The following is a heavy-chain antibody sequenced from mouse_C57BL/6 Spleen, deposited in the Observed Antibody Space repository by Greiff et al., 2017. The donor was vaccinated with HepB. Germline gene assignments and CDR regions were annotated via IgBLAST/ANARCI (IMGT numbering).Heavy chain of an antibody. CDR1: GYTFTSYW. CDR3: ARSEPRRRGLDYAMDY. Sequence: QVQLKQPGTELVKPGASVKLSCKASGYTFTSYWMHWVKQRPGQGLEWIGNINPSNGGTNYNEKFKSKATLTVDKSSSTAYMQLSSLTSEDSAVYYCARSEPRRRGLDYAMDYWGQGTSVTVSS. J-gene: IGHJ4*01. V-gene: IGHV1-53*01. CDR2: INPSNGGT. D-gene: IGHD2-12*01.